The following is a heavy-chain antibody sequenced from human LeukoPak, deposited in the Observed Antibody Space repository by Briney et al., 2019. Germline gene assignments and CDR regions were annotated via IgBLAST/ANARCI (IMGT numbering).Heavy chain of an antibody. J-gene: IGHJ4*02. CDR3: ARAGANGIEAAGSPRY. V-gene: IGHV4-59*01. CDR2: IYYSGST. Sequence: SETLSLTCTISDDSIYDYYWSWLRQPPGQGLEWIGYIYYSGSTNYNPSLESRVTISVDTSKNQFSLNLSAVTAADTAVYYCARAGANGIEAAGSPRYWGQGTLVTVSS. D-gene: IGHD6-13*01. CDR1: DDSIYDYY.